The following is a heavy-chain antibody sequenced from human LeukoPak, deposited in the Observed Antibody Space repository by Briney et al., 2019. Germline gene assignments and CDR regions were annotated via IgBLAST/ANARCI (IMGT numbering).Heavy chain of an antibody. D-gene: IGHD4-23*01. CDR1: GFTFSNLG. V-gene: IGHV3-30*02. CDR2: IRSDGSNK. CDR3: AKDDYDGGKDFDY. J-gene: IGHJ4*02. Sequence: PGGSLRLSCAASGFTFSNLGMHWVRQAPGKGLEWLSFIRSDGSNKYYADSVKGRFTISRDNYKNTLYLHMNSLRAEDTAVYYCAKDDYDGGKDFDYWGQGTLVTVSS.